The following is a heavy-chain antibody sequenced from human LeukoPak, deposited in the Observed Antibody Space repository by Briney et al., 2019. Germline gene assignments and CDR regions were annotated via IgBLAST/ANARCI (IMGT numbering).Heavy chain of an antibody. V-gene: IGHV3-53*01. CDR1: GFTVSSNF. D-gene: IGHD2-21*01. Sequence: GSLRLSCAASGFTVSSNFMSWVRQVPGKGLEWVSAIYSGGTTHYAESVKGRFTISRDNSKNTLYLQMNSLRVEDTAVYYCATEKIPDEHRGAFDVWGQGTMVTVSS. CDR2: IYSGGTT. CDR3: ATEKIPDEHRGAFDV. J-gene: IGHJ3*01.